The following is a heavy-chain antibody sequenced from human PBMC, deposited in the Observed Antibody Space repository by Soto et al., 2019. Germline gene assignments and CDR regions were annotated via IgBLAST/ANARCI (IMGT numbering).Heavy chain of an antibody. CDR1: GGTFSTYA. D-gene: IGHD5-18*01. J-gene: IGHJ4*01. V-gene: IGHV1-69*12. Sequence: QVQLVQSGAEVKKPESSVKVSCKAPGGTFSTYAISWVRQAPGQGVEWMGGIIPMFGTANYAQRFQDRVTITADESTNTVYMELSSLRSEDTAVYFCASGIQLWLRRINNGYSGWGHGTLVTVSS. CDR2: IIPMFGTA. CDR3: ASGIQLWLRRINNGYSG.